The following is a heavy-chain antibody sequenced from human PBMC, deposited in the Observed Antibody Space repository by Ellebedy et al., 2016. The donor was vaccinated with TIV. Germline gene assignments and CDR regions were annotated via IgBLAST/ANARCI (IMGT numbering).Heavy chain of an antibody. CDR3: ARSGYSYDTLDY. Sequence: SETLSLTCTVSGGSISSYYWSWIRQPPGKGLEWIGEINHSGSTNYNPSLKSRVTISVDTSKNQFSLKLSSVTAADTAVYYCARSGYSYDTLDYWGQGTLVTVSS. V-gene: IGHV4-34*01. J-gene: IGHJ4*02. CDR2: INHSGST. D-gene: IGHD5-18*01. CDR1: GGSISSYY.